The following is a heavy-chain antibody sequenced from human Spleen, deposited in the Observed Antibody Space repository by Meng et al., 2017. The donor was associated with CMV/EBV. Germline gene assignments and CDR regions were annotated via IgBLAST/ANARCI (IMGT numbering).Heavy chain of an antibody. CDR3: ARDKGRGFLELYYYYYYGMDV. V-gene: IGHV1-46*01. D-gene: IGHD3-3*01. CDR2: INPDGGTT. Sequence: ASVKVSCKASGYTFITYYIHWVRQAPGQGLEWMGRINPDGGTTTYSQKFQGGVTLTSDTSTNTVYMELSRLRYEDTAVYYCARDKGRGFLELYYYYYYGMDVWGQGTTVTVSS. CDR1: GYTFITYY. J-gene: IGHJ6*02.